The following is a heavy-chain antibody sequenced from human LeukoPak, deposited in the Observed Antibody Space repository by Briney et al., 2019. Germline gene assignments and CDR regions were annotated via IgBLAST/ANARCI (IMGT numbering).Heavy chain of an antibody. CDR2: FYYSGST. V-gene: IGHV4-59*01. CDR3: ARDSSAHFDY. CDR1: GGSISSYY. Sequence: PSETLSLTCTVSGGSISSYYWSWIRQPPGKGLEWIGYFYYSGSTAYNPSLKSRVTISVDTSKNQFSLNLSSVTAADTAVYYCARDSSAHFDYWGQGTLVTVSS. J-gene: IGHJ4*02.